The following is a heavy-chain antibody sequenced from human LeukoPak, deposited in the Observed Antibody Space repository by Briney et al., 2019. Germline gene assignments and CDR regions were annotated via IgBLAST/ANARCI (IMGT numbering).Heavy chain of an antibody. CDR2: ISISSTYI. V-gene: IGHV3-21*01. CDR3: AKGQLELDY. CDR1: GFTFSSYT. Sequence: PGGSLRLSCAASGFTFSSYTMDWVRQAPGKGLEWVSSISISSTYIYYADSVKGRFTISRDNAKNSLYLQMNSLRAEDTAVYYCAKGQLELDYWGQGTLVTVSS. J-gene: IGHJ4*02. D-gene: IGHD1-1*01.